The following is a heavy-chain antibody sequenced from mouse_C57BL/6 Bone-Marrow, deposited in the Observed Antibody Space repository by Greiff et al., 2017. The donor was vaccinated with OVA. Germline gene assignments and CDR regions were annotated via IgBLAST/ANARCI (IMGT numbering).Heavy chain of an antibody. CDR1: GFSLTSYA. V-gene: IGHV2-9-1*01. CDR2: IWTGGGT. J-gene: IGHJ4*01. D-gene: IGHD1-1*01. CDR3: ARNYPYYGSSYSYAMDY. Sequence: QVQLQQSGPGLVAPSQSLSITCTVSGFSLTSYAISWVRQPPGKGLEWLGVIWTGGGTNYNSALKSRLSISKDNSKSQVFLKMNSLQTDDTASYYWARNYPYYGSSYSYAMDYWGQGTSVTVSS.